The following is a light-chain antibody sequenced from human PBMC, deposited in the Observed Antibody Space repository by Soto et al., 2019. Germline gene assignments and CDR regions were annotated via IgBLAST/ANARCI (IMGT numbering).Light chain of an antibody. V-gene: IGKV3-15*01. J-gene: IGKJ4*01. Sequence: EIVMTQSPATLSVSPGERATLSCMASQTVNNNLAWCQQKPGQAPRLLSYGASARATGIPARFSGSGSGTEFTLTISSLQSEDFAVYYCQQYNNWPLTFGGGTKVEIK. CDR3: QQYNNWPLT. CDR2: GAS. CDR1: QTVNNN.